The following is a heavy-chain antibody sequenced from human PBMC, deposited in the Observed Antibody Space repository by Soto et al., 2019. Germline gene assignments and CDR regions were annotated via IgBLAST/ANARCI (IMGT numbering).Heavy chain of an antibody. Sequence: ASVKVSCKASGGTFSSYTISWVRQAPGQGLEWMGRIIPILGIANYAQKFQGRVTITADKSTSTAYMELSSLRSEDTAVYYCARGPIVVVPAALKNWFDPWGQGTLVTVSS. CDR2: IIPILGIA. J-gene: IGHJ5*02. D-gene: IGHD2-2*01. CDR3: ARGPIVVVPAALKNWFDP. V-gene: IGHV1-69*02. CDR1: GGTFSSYT.